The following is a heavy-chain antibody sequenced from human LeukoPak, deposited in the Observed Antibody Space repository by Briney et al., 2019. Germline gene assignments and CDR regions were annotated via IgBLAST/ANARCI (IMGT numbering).Heavy chain of an antibody. J-gene: IGHJ4*02. CDR2: IKSKTDGGTT. CDR3: TKSSGHYYSIDY. D-gene: IGHD3-22*01. Sequence: GGSLRLSCAASGFTFSNAWMSWVRQAPGKGLEWVGRIKSKTDGGTTDYAAPVKGRFTISRDDSKNTLHLQMNSLKTEDTAVYYCTKSSGHYYSIDYWGQGTLVTVSS. CDR1: GFTFSNAW. V-gene: IGHV3-15*01.